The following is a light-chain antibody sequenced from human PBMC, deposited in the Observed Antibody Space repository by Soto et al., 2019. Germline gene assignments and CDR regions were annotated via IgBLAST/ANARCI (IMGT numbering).Light chain of an antibody. J-gene: IGKJ1*01. CDR1: QSVSSK. V-gene: IGKV3-15*01. CDR3: QQHSHWPPWT. CDR2: GAS. Sequence: IVMTQSPGTLSVSPGERATLSCRASQSVSSKLAWYQQKPGQAPRLLIHGASTRATGVPARFSGSGSGTEFTLTITSLQSEDFAVYYCQQHSHWPPWTFGQGTKVDIK.